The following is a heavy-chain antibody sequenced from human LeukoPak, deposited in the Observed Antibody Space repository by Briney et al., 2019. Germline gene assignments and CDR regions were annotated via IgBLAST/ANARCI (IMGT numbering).Heavy chain of an antibody. CDR2: ISGNGDIT. V-gene: IGHV3-64*01. CDR1: GFTFSTYT. D-gene: IGHD6-19*01. CDR3: RAVAATNEVDY. Sequence: PGGSLRLSCAASGFTFSTYTMHWVRQAPGKRLEYVSVISGNGDITYYANSMKGRFTISRDNSKNTLYLQMGSLRPEDMAVYYCRAVAATNEVDYWGQGTLVTVSS. J-gene: IGHJ4*02.